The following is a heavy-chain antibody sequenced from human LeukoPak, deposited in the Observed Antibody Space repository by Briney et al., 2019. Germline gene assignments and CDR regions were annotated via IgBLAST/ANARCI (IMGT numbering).Heavy chain of an antibody. Sequence: SETLSLTCTVSGGSLSSYYWSWIRQPPGKGLEWIGYIYYSGSTNYNPSLKSRVTISVDTSKNQSSLKLSSVTAADTAVYYCASSGGMGYFDYWGQGTLVTVSS. J-gene: IGHJ4*02. CDR2: IYYSGST. V-gene: IGHV4-59*01. CDR1: GGSLSSYY. CDR3: ASSGGMGYFDY.